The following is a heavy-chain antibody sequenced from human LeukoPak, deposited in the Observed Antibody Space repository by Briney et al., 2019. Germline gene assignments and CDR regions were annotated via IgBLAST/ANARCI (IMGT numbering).Heavy chain of an antibody. Sequence: GASVKVSCKASGFTFTSSAVQWVRQARGQRLEWIGWIVVGSGNTNYAQKFQERVTITRDKSTSTAYMELSSLRSEDTAVYYCAAGLTPGDYGMDVWGQGTTVTVSS. J-gene: IGHJ6*02. CDR1: GFTFTSSA. CDR2: IVVGSGNT. D-gene: IGHD7-27*01. V-gene: IGHV1-58*01. CDR3: AAGLTPGDYGMDV.